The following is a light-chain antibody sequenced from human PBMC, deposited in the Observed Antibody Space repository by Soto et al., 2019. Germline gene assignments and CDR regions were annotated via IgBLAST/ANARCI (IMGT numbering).Light chain of an antibody. V-gene: IGKV3-15*01. Sequence: EIVMTQSPATLSVSPGERATLSCRASQSVSGNLAWYQQKPGQAPRLLIYGASTRATGIPASFSGSGSGTEFTFTISSLQSEDFAVYYCLQYNNWPQTFGQGTKVEIK. J-gene: IGKJ1*01. CDR1: QSVSGN. CDR2: GAS. CDR3: LQYNNWPQT.